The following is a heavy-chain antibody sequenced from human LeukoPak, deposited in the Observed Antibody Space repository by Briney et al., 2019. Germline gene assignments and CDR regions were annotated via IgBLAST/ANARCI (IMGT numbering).Heavy chain of an antibody. CDR1: GGSISSYY. J-gene: IGHJ4*02. Sequence: PSETLSLTCTVSGGSISSYYWSWIRQPPGKGLEWIGYIYYSGSTNYNPSLKSRVTISVDTSKNQFSLKLSSVTAADTAVYYCAGYYCSGGSCTIDYWGQGTLVTVSS. CDR3: AGYYCSGGSCTIDY. D-gene: IGHD2-15*01. V-gene: IGHV4-59*08. CDR2: IYYSGST.